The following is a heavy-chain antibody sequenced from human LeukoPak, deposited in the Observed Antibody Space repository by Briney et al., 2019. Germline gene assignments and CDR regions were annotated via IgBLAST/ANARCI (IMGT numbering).Heavy chain of an antibody. CDR1: GGSISSGGYY. J-gene: IGHJ6*02. CDR3: AREVLWFGIPLKSYGMDV. Sequence: PSQTLSLTCTVSGGSISSGGYYWSWIRQHPGKGLEWIGYIYYSGSTYYNPSLKSRVTISVDTSKNQFSLKLSSVTAADTAVYYCAREVLWFGIPLKSYGMDVWGQGTTVTASS. D-gene: IGHD3-10*01. V-gene: IGHV4-31*03. CDR2: IYYSGST.